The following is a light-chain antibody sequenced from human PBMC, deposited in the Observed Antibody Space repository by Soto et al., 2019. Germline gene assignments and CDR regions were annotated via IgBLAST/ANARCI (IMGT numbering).Light chain of an antibody. CDR1: SSDFDIYKY. CDR2: QVT. J-gene: IGLJ1*01. Sequence: QSVLTQPASVSGSPGQSITISCTGTSSDFDIYKYVSWYQQHPGKAPKLMIYQVTNRPSGVSNRFSGSTSGNTASLTISGLQAEDEADYYCCSYTSSINYVFXTGTKVTVL. CDR3: CSYTSSINYV. V-gene: IGLV2-14*01.